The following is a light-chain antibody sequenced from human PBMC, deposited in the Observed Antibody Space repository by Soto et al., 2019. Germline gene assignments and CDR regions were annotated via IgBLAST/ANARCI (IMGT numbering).Light chain of an antibody. CDR3: AAWDDILNEYV. CDR2: SNN. J-gene: IGLJ1*01. CDR1: SSNIGSNT. Sequence: QSVLTQPPSASGTPGQRVTISCSGSSSNIGSNTVNWYQQLPGTAPKLLIYSNNQRPSGVPDRFSGSKSGTSASLAISGLHSEDEADFYCAAWDDILNEYVFGSGTKVTVL. V-gene: IGLV1-44*01.